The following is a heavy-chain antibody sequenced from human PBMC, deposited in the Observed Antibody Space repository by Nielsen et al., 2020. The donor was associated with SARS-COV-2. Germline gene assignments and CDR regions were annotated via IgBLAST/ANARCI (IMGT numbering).Heavy chain of an antibody. CDR3: ARSAYGLGYYYYYYMDV. CDR2: INHSGST. J-gene: IGHJ6*03. V-gene: IGHV4-34*01. D-gene: IGHD3-16*01. Sequence: SETLSLTCAVSGESFSGYYQWSWIRQPPGKGLEWIGEINHSGSTNYNPSLKSRVTISVDTSKNQFSLKLSSVTAADTAVYYCARSAYGLGYYYYYYMDVWGKGTTVTVSS. CDR1: GESFSGYY.